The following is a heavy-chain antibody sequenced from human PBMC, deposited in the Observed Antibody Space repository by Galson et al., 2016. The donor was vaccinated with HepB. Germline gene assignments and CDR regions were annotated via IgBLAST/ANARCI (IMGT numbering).Heavy chain of an antibody. V-gene: IGHV3-33*01. CDR2: IWYDGNNK. Sequence: SLRLSCAASGFTFGSYGMHWVRKAPGKGLEWVALIWYDGNNKYYADSVKGRFTISRDNSQNTLSLRMNILRAEDTAVYYCARERPDVAVAAFDYWGQGTLVTVSS. D-gene: IGHD6-19*01. CDR1: GFTFGSYG. J-gene: IGHJ4*02. CDR3: ARERPDVAVAAFDY.